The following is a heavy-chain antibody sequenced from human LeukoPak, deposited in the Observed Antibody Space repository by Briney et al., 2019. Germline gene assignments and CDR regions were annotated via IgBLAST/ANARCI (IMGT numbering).Heavy chain of an antibody. V-gene: IGHV3-30*18. J-gene: IGHJ4*02. D-gene: IGHD6-13*01. CDR3: AKDSQQLPPGDLDY. Sequence: GGSLRLSCAASGFTFSSYGMHWVRQAPGKGLEWVAVISYDGSNKYYADSVKGRFTISRDNSRNTLYLQTNSLRAEDTAVYYCAKDSQQLPPGDLDYWGQGTLVTVSS. CDR2: ISYDGSNK. CDR1: GFTFSSYG.